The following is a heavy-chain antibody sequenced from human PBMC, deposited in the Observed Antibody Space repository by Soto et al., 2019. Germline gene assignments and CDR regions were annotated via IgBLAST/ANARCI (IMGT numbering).Heavy chain of an antibody. CDR1: GDTSTGYY. V-gene: IGHV1-2*04. J-gene: IGHJ4*02. CDR2: INPNSGGT. Sequence: GSSVQVSCKASGDTSTGYYMHCVRQAPGQGLGWMGWINPNSGGTNYAQKFQGWVTMTRDTSNSTAYMELSRLRSDDTAVYYCARGYYDSSGYYGAFSFFGYWGQGTLVTVSS. CDR3: ARGYYDSSGYYGAFSFFGY. D-gene: IGHD3-22*01.